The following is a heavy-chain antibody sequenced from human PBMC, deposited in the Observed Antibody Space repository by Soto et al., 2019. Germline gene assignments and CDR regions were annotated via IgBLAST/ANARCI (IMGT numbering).Heavy chain of an antibody. D-gene: IGHD3-3*01. Sequence: SETLSLTCAVYGGSFSGYYWSWIRQPPGKGLEWIGQIKHSGSTNYNQSLKSRVTISVDTSKNQFSLKLSSVTAEDTAVYYCARGPGFLEWLFRYYYAXDVWGQGTTVTVS. V-gene: IGHV4-34*01. J-gene: IGHJ6*01. CDR2: IKHSGST. CDR3: ARGPGFLEWLFRYYYAXDV. CDR1: GGSFSGYY.